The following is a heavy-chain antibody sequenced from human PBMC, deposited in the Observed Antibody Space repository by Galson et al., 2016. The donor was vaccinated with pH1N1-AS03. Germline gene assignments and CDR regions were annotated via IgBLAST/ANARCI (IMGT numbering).Heavy chain of an antibody. CDR1: GYRLSSYG. Sequence: SVKVSCKASGYRLSSYGIYWVRQAPGQGLETMGWISGYSDSAKFAQKFQGRLTMTVDTSTSTAYMELGNLTSDDTATYFCARDLGFDYWGQGALVIVSS. J-gene: IGHJ4*02. V-gene: IGHV1-18*04. CDR3: ARDLGFDY. CDR2: ISGYSDSA.